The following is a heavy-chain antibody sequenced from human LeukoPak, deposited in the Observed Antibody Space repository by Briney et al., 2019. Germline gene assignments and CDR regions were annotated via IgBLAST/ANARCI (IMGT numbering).Heavy chain of an antibody. CDR2: ISSSSSYI. CDR1: GFTFSSYS. V-gene: IGHV3-21*01. J-gene: IGHJ1*01. CDR3: ARRIAVAGTRYFPH. D-gene: IGHD6-19*01. Sequence: GGSLRLSCAASGFTFSSYSMNWVRQAQGNGLVWVSSISSSSSYIYYADSVKGRFTISRDNAKNSLYLQMNSLRAEDTAVYYCARRIAVAGTRYFPHWGQGTLVTVSS.